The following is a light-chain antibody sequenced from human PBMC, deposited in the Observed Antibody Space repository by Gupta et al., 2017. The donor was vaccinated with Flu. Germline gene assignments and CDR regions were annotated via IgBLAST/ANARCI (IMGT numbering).Light chain of an antibody. J-gene: IGLJ1*01. CDR3: SSYTGSSAFFV. CDR2: EVS. CDR1: SSDVGGYNY. V-gene: IGLV2-14*01. Sequence: QSALTQPASVSGSPGQSITISCTGTSSDVGGYNYVSWYQQHPGKAPKLMIYEVSNRPSGVSDRFSGSKSGTTASLTISGLQAEDEADYYCSSYTGSSAFFVFGTGTKLTVL.